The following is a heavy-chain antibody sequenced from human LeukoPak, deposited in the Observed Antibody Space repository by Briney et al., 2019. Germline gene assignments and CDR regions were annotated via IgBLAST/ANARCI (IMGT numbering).Heavy chain of an antibody. J-gene: IGHJ6*03. CDR2: ITSNGAYT. V-gene: IGHV3-64*02. CDR3: ARVKMGATVSDYYYYYMDV. CDR1: GFTFRDYT. Sequence: PGGSLRLSCAPSGFTFRDYTIHGVRQAPGKRLQSGSAITSNGAYTHYADSVKGRFTISRDNSRNAVFLQMGGLRIEDMAVYYCARVKMGATVSDYYYYYMDVWGKGTTVTVSS. D-gene: IGHD1-26*01.